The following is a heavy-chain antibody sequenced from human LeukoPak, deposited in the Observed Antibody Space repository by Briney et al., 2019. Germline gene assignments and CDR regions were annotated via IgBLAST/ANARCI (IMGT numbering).Heavy chain of an antibody. J-gene: IGHJ4*02. CDR2: IDPGDSYT. CDR3: ARHQIVGATRSPFDY. CDR1: GNSFTNYW. D-gene: IGHD1-26*01. Sequence: GESLRISCKGSGNSFTNYWISWVRQKPGKGLEWMGRIDPGDSYTDYSPSFQGHVTISADKSISTAYLQWTSLKASDTAMYYCARHQIVGATRSPFDYWGQGTLVTVSS. V-gene: IGHV5-10-1*01.